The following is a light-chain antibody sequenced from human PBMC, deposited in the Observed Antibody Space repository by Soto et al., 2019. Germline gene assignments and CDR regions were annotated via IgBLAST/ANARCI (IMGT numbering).Light chain of an antibody. Sequence: EIVCTPSPAALSWSPRERAPLSCGASHSVSSSYLAWYQQKPGQAPRLLIYDTSTRATGIPARFSGSGSGTEFTLTISSLQSADSAVYYCQQYSNGPPFTFGQGTRLEIK. V-gene: IGKV3-15*01. CDR2: DTS. CDR3: QQYSNGPPFT. CDR1: HSVSSSY. J-gene: IGKJ5*01.